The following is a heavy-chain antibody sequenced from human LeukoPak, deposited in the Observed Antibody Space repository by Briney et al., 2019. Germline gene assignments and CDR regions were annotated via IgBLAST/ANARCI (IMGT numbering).Heavy chain of an antibody. Sequence: ASVKASCKPSVGTFSIYAISWVRQAPGQGLEWVGRIVPILGTANYAQNFQGRVTITADRSTTTAYMELGSLRSEDTAVYYCARVPQGSSWPYYFDHWGQGTLVTVSS. CDR3: ARVPQGSSWPYYFDH. D-gene: IGHD6-13*01. V-gene: IGHV1-69*04. J-gene: IGHJ4*02. CDR1: VGTFSIYA. CDR2: IVPILGTA.